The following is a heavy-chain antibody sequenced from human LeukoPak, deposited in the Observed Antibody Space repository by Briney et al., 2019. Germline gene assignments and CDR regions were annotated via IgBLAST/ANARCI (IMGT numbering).Heavy chain of an antibody. V-gene: IGHV3-74*01. J-gene: IGHJ4*02. CDR2: IKSDGRST. CDR3: AKPKDNSLYCFDY. CDR1: GFTFSSYR. Sequence: GGSLRLSCAASGFTFSSYRMHWVRQAPGKGLVWVSRIKSDGRSTSYADSVKGRFTISRDNSKNTLYLQMSSLRAEDTAVYYCAKPKDNSLYCFDYWGQGTLVTVSS. D-gene: IGHD1-20*01.